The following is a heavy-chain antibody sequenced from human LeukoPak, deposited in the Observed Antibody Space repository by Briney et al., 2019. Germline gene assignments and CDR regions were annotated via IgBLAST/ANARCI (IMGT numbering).Heavy chain of an antibody. V-gene: IGHV4-59*12. D-gene: IGHD3-10*01. CDR3: AKSNGYGLVDI. CDR1: GGSISSYY. CDR2: IYYTGST. Sequence: SETLSLTCTVSGGSISSYYWSWIRQPPGKGLEWIGYIYYTGSTNYNPSLKSRVTISLDTSRNQFSLKLNSVTAADTAVYYCAKSNGYGLVDIWGQGTMVTVSS. J-gene: IGHJ3*02.